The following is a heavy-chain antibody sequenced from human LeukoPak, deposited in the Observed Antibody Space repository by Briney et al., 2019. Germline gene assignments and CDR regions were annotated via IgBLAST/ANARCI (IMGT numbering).Heavy chain of an antibody. CDR2: IKSKTDGGTT. Sequence: GGSLRLSRAASGFTFSNAWMNWVRQAPGKGLEWVGRIKSKTDGGTTDYAAPVKGRFTISRDDSKNTLYLQMNSLKTEDTAVYYCTTRYDYVWGSYFDYWGQGTLVTVSS. CDR3: TTRYDYVWGSYFDY. J-gene: IGHJ4*02. D-gene: IGHD3-16*01. V-gene: IGHV3-15*07. CDR1: GFTFSNAW.